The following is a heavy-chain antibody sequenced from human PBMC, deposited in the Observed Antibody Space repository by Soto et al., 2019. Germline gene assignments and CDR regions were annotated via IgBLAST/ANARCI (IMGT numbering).Heavy chain of an antibody. Sequence: ASVKVSCKASGYTFTSYGISWVRQAPGQGLEWMGWISAYNGNTNYAQKLQGRVTMTTDTSTSTAYMELRSLRSDDTAVYYCARTWYSSSWYDLFDYWGQGTLVTVSS. D-gene: IGHD6-13*01. V-gene: IGHV1-18*01. CDR1: GYTFTSYG. CDR2: ISAYNGNT. CDR3: ARTWYSSSWYDLFDY. J-gene: IGHJ4*02.